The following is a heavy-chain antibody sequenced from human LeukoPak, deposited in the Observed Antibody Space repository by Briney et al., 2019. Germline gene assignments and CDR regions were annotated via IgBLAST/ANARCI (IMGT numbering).Heavy chain of an antibody. V-gene: IGHV1-69*05. CDR1: GGTFSSYA. Sequence: SVKVPCKASGGTFSSYAISWVRQAPGQGLEWMGRIIPIFGTANYAQKFQGRVTITTDESTSTAYMELSSLRSEDTAVYYCARGIAAAGLGVDYWGQGTLVTVSS. D-gene: IGHD6-13*01. CDR3: ARGIAAAGLGVDY. CDR2: IIPIFGTA. J-gene: IGHJ4*02.